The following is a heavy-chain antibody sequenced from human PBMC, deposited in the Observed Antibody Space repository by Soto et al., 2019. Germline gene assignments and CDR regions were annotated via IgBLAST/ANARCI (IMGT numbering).Heavy chain of an antibody. CDR3: ARASYYYDSSGYYVLFDY. J-gene: IGHJ4*02. D-gene: IGHD3-22*01. Sequence: PSETLSLPCPVSGCSISSYYWSWIRQPPGKGLEWIGYIYYSGSTNYNPSLKSRVTISVDTSKNQFSLKLSSVTAADTAVYYCARASYYYDSSGYYVLFDYWGQGTLVTVSS. CDR2: IYYSGST. CDR1: GCSISSYY. V-gene: IGHV4-59*01.